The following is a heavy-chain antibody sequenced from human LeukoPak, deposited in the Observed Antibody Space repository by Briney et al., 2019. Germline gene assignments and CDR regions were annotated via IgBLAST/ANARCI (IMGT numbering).Heavy chain of an antibody. Sequence: SETLSLTCAVYGGSFSGYYWSWIRQPPGKGLEWIGEINHSGSTNYNPSLKSRVTISVDTSKNQFSLKLSSVTAADTAVYYCARRAGYCSGTSCRLGDWFFDYWGQGTLVTVSS. D-gene: IGHD2-2*01. CDR1: GGSFSGYY. CDR2: INHSGST. J-gene: IGHJ4*02. V-gene: IGHV4-34*01. CDR3: ARRAGYCSGTSCRLGDWFFDY.